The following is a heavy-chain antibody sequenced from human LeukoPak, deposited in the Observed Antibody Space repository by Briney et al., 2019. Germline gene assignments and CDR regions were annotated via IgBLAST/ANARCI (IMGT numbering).Heavy chain of an antibody. CDR3: ARSPYYYDSGGYYDY. CDR1: GFTFSSYG. D-gene: IGHD3-22*01. V-gene: IGHV3-23*01. J-gene: IGHJ4*02. Sequence: GGSLRLSCAASGFTFSSYGMSWVRQAPGKGLEWVSAISGSGGSTYYADSVKGRFTISRDNFKNTVHLQMSSLRAEDTAVYYCARSPYYYDSGGYYDYWGQGTLVTVSS. CDR2: ISGSGGST.